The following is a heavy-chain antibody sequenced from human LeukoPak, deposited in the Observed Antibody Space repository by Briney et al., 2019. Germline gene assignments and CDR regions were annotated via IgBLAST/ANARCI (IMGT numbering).Heavy chain of an antibody. CDR3: ATHHGNSSSPDY. Sequence: PSETLSLTCAVSGYSISSGYYWGWIRPPPGKGLEWIGSIYHSGSTYYNPSLKSRVTISVDTSKNQFSLKLSSVTAADTAVYYGATHHGNSSSPDYWGQGTLVTVSS. CDR1: GYSISSGYY. D-gene: IGHD6-6*01. V-gene: IGHV4-38-2*01. J-gene: IGHJ4*02. CDR2: IYHSGST.